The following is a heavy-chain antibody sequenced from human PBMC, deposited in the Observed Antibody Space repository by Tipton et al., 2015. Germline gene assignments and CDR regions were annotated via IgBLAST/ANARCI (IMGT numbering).Heavy chain of an antibody. V-gene: IGHV4-61*01. CDR3: ARDLEHGMDV. J-gene: IGHJ6*02. Sequence: GLVKPSETLSLTCAVSGDSVSSGSYYWGWIRQTPGKGLEWIGYISQRDGTKYNPSLKSRVTISVDTSKNQLFLTLTSVTAADTAVYFCARDLEHGMDVWGQGTTVTVS. D-gene: IGHD5-24*01. CDR2: ISQRDGT. CDR1: GDSVSSGSYY.